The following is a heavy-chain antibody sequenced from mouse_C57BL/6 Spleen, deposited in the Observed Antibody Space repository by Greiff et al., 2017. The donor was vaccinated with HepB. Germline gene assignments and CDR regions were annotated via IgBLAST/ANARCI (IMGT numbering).Heavy chain of an antibody. J-gene: IGHJ4*01. Sequence: VQLQQPGAELVRPGSSVKLSCKASGYTFTSYWMHWVKQRPIQGLEWIGNIDPSDSETHYNQKFKDKATLTVDKSSSTAYMQLSSLTSEDSAVYYCARSYYYGSSYPYDMDYWGQGTSVTVSS. D-gene: IGHD1-1*01. CDR3: ARSYYYGSSYPYDMDY. CDR2: IDPSDSET. V-gene: IGHV1-52*01. CDR1: GYTFTSYW.